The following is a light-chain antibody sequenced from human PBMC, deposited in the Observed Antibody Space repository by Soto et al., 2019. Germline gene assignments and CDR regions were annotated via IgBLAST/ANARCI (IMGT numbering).Light chain of an antibody. CDR1: SNDVGSYNL. V-gene: IGLV2-23*01. CDR2: EGS. CDR3: CSYAGSSTYV. J-gene: IGLJ2*01. Sequence: QYALTQPASVSGSPGQSITISCTGTSNDVGSYNLVSWYQQYPGKAPKLIIYEGSKRPSGVSNRFSGSKSGNTDSLTISGLQAEDEADYYCCSYAGSSTYVFGGGTKVTVL.